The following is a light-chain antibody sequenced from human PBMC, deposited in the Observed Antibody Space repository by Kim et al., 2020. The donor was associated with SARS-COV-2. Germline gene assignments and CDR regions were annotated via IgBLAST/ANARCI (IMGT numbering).Light chain of an antibody. Sequence: DIQMTQSPSTLSASVGDRVTITCRASQSVSNWLAWYQQKPGKAPKLLIYKSSSLQTGVPSRFSGSGSGTEFTLTITSLQPDDFATYYCQHYNAYPITFGGGTKVDIK. CDR1: QSVSNW. CDR3: QHYNAYPIT. CDR2: KSS. J-gene: IGKJ4*01. V-gene: IGKV1-5*03.